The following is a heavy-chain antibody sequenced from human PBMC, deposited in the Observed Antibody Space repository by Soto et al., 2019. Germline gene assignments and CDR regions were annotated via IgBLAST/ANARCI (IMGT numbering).Heavy chain of an antibody. D-gene: IGHD6-13*01. CDR1: GYSFTSYW. V-gene: IGHV5-10-1*01. Sequence: GESLKISCKGSGYSFTSYWISWVRQMPGKGLEWMGRIDPSDSYTNYSPSFQGHVTISADKSISTAYLQWSSLKASDTAMYYCARYSIAAAGPGDYYYYGMDVWGQGTTVTVSS. CDR2: IDPSDSYT. CDR3: ARYSIAAAGPGDYYYYGMDV. J-gene: IGHJ6*02.